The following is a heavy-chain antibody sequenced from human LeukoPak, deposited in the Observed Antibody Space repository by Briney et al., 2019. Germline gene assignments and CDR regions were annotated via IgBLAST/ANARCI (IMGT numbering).Heavy chain of an antibody. CDR3: AKTLSSSWPNYYYYYYMDV. J-gene: IGHJ6*03. V-gene: IGHV3-23*01. D-gene: IGHD6-13*01. CDR1: GFTFSTYS. CDR2: ISGSGGST. Sequence: GGSLRLSCAASGFTFSTYSGNWIRQAPGKGLEWVSAISGSGGSTYYADSVKGRFTISRDNSKNTLYLQMNSLRAEDTAVYYCAKTLSSSWPNYYYYYYMDVWGKGTTVTISS.